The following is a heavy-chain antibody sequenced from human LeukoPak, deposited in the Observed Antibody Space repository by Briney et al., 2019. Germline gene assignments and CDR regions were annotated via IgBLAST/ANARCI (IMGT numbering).Heavy chain of an antibody. D-gene: IGHD1-1*01. CDR1: GGSFSGYD. Sequence: SETLSLTCGVDGGSFSGYDWTWVRQPPGKGLEWIGQINYGGDTNYNPSLKSRVTISVDTSKNQFSLEVTSVTAADTAVYYCARGLGWKVTPMGLFYMDVWGEGATVTVSS. CDR2: INYGGDT. CDR3: ARGLGWKVTPMGLFYMDV. V-gene: IGHV4-34*01. J-gene: IGHJ6*03.